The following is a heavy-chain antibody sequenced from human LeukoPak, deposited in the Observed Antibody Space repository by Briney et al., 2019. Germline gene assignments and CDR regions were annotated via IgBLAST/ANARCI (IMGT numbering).Heavy chain of an antibody. CDR2: IKQDGSEK. CDR3: ARTDLAAAGGLGIDY. D-gene: IGHD6-13*01. J-gene: IGHJ4*02. CDR1: GFTFSNYW. V-gene: IGHV3-7*01. Sequence: GGSLRLSCAASGFTFSNYWMGWVRQAPGKGLEWVANIKQDGSEKRYVDPVKGRFTISRDNAKNSLYLQMNSLRAEDTAVYYCARTDLAAAGGLGIDYWGQGTLVTVSS.